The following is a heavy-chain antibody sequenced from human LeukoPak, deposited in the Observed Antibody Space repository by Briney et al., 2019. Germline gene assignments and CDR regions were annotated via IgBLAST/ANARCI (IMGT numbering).Heavy chain of an antibody. Sequence: ASVKVSCKASGYTFTSYDINWVRQATGQGLEWMGWMNPNSGNTGYAQKFQGRVTITRNTSISTAYMELRSLRSDDTAVYYCARDNGGYDFWSGYSNFDYWGQGTLVTVSS. J-gene: IGHJ4*02. D-gene: IGHD3-3*01. CDR2: MNPNSGNT. V-gene: IGHV1-8*03. CDR1: GYTFTSYD. CDR3: ARDNGGYDFWSGYSNFDY.